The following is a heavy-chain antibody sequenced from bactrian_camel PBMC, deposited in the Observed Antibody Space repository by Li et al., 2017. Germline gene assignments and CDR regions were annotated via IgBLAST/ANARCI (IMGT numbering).Heavy chain of an antibody. Sequence: VQLVESGGGLVQPGGSLRLSCAASGFRFDDYAMGWIRQAPEKGLEWVSGLDDDGETTYYVDRVKGRFTISRDNAKNTVYLQLNSLKSEDTAIYFCAARWPSTANCDSDLHEYNYWGQGTQVTVS. D-gene: IGHD3*01. CDR3: AARWPSTANCDSDLHEYNY. CDR1: GFRFDDYA. J-gene: IGHJ4*01. V-gene: IGHV3-1*01. CDR2: LDDDGETT.